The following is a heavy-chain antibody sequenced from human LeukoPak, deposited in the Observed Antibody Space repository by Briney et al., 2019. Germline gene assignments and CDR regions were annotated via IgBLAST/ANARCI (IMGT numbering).Heavy chain of an antibody. CDR2: INHSGST. J-gene: IGHJ4*02. V-gene: IGHV4-34*01. CDR1: GGSFSGYY. CDR3: AGGRPIVVPAAAFYFDY. D-gene: IGHD2-2*01. Sequence: PSETLSLTCAVYGGSFSGYYWSWIRQPPGKGLEWIGEINHSGSTNYNPSLKSRVTISVDTSKNQFSLKLSSVTAADTAVYYCAGGRPIVVPAAAFYFDYWGQGTLVTVSS.